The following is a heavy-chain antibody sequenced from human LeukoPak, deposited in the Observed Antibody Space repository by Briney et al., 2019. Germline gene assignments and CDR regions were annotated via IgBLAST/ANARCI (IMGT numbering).Heavy chain of an antibody. CDR3: ARVVQWLVRDYFDY. J-gene: IGHJ4*02. CDR1: GFTFSNYW. V-gene: IGHV3-7*01. CDR2: IKQEGFEK. Sequence: GGSLRLSCAASGFTFSNYWMTWVRQAPGKGLEWVANIKQEGFEKYYVDSVKGRFTISRDNAKNSLYLQMNSLRAEDTAVYYCARVVQWLVRDYFDYWGQGTLVTVSS. D-gene: IGHD6-19*01.